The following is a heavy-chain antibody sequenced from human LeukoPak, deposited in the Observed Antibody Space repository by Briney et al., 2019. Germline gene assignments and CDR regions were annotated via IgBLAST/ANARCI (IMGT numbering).Heavy chain of an antibody. Sequence: PGGSLRLSCAASGFTFSSYAMHWVRQAPGKGLEWVAVISYDGSNKYYADSVKGRFTISRDNSKNTLYLQMNSLRAEDTAVYYCAREGTLDYYYGMDVWGKGTTVTVSS. CDR2: ISYDGSNK. CDR1: GFTFSSYA. J-gene: IGHJ6*04. V-gene: IGHV3-30*04. CDR3: AREGTLDYYYGMDV.